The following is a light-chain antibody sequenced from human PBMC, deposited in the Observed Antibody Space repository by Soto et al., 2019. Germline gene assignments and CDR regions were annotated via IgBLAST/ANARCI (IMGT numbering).Light chain of an antibody. CDR2: RTS. V-gene: IGKV3-15*01. J-gene: IGKJ1*01. CDR3: QQYHNWPT. CDR1: QSVTTN. Sequence: EIVLTQSPRSMLFSXREGATLPCRARQSVTTNLAWYQQKPGQAPRLLIYRTSTRGTGIPARFSGSGSGTEFTLTISSLQSEDFAVYCCQQYHNWPTFGQGTKVDIK.